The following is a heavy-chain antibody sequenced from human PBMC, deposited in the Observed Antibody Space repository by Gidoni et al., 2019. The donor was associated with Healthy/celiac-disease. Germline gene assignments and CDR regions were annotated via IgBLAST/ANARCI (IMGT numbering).Heavy chain of an antibody. CDR2: MRSKADGGTT. D-gene: IGHD5-12*01. Sequence: VQLVESGGGLVQPGRSLRLSCTASGFTFGDYAMSWVRQAPGKGLEWVGFMRSKADGGTTEYAASVKGRFTISRDDSKSIAYLQMNSLKTEDTAVYYCTRGRLEVAVDYWGQGTLVTVSS. CDR1: GFTFGDYA. CDR3: TRGRLEVAVDY. V-gene: IGHV3-49*04. J-gene: IGHJ4*02.